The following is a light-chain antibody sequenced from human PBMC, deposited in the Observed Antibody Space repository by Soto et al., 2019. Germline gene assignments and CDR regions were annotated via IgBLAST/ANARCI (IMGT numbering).Light chain of an antibody. V-gene: IGKV1-39*01. J-gene: IGKJ4*01. CDR1: HSVSNY. CDR2: SSS. CDR3: QQTFSIPLT. Sequence: DIQMTQSPSSLSSSVGDRVTVTCRASHSVSNYVNWYQQKPGKDPKVLISSSSNLQSGVPSRFSGSRSGTNFTLTISSLQPEDFATYYCQQTFSIPLTFGGETKVEIK.